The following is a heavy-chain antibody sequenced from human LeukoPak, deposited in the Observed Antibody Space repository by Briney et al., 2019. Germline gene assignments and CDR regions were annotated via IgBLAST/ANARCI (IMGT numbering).Heavy chain of an antibody. D-gene: IGHD3-22*01. CDR1: GFTVNSNY. V-gene: IGHV3-66*04. CDR2: IFSGGSK. Sequence: GGSLRLSCAASGFTVNSNYMSWVRQAPGKGLEWVSVIFSGGSKYYADSVKGRFTISRDNSKNTLYLQMNSLRAEDTAVYYCAKRHDFYDSSGYYYGEYFQHWGQGTLVTVSS. CDR3: AKRHDFYDSSGYYYGEYFQH. J-gene: IGHJ1*01.